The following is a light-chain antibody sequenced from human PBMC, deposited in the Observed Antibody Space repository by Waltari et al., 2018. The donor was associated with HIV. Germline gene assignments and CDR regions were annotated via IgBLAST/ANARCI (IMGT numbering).Light chain of an antibody. CDR3: VLYLGSGIWV. J-gene: IGLJ2*01. V-gene: IGLV8-61*01. Sequence: QTVVTQEPSFSVSPGGTVTLTCALSSGSVSTPYYPSWYQQTPGQAPRTLIYNTGTRSSGVPDRFSGSILGNKAALTITGAQADDESDYYCVLYLGSGIWVFGGGTKLTVL. CDR1: SGSVSTPYY. CDR2: NTG.